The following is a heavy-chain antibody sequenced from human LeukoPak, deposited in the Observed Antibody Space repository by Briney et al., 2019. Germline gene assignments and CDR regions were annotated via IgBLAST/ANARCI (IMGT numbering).Heavy chain of an antibody. CDR1: GFTFTSYY. D-gene: IGHD2-15*01. CDR2: INPSGGST. CDR3: AKQLGYCSDGSCYFPY. J-gene: IGHJ4*02. V-gene: IGHV1-46*01. Sequence: ASVTVSCKASGFTFTSYYMHWVRQAPGQGLEWMGIINPSGGSTSYAQKFQGRVTMTRDTSTSTVYMELSSLRSEDTAVYYCAKQLGYCSDGSCYFPYWGQGTLVTVSS.